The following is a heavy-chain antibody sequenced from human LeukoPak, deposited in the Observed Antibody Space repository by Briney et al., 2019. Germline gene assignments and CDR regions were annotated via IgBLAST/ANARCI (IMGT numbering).Heavy chain of an antibody. Sequence: SETLSLTCTVSGGSISSSSYYWGWIRQPPGKGLEWIGSINYGGSTYYNPSLKSRVTISVDTSKNQFSLNLSSVTAADTAVYYCARLYYDSSGYYQICYFDYWGQGTLVTVSS. V-gene: IGHV4-39*01. CDR2: INYGGST. D-gene: IGHD3-22*01. J-gene: IGHJ4*02. CDR1: GGSISSSSYY. CDR3: ARLYYDSSGYYQICYFDY.